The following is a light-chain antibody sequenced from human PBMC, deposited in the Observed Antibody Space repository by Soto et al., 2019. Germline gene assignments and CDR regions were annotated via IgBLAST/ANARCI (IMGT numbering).Light chain of an antibody. CDR3: QSYDSSLSGSVI. Sequence: QSVLTQPPSVSGAPGQRVTISCTGSSSNIGAGYDVHWYQQLPGTAPKLLIYDNSNRPSGVPDRCSGSKSGTSASLAITGLQAEDEADYYCQSYDSSLSGSVIFGGGTKLTVL. V-gene: IGLV1-40*01. CDR2: DNS. CDR1: SSNIGAGYD. J-gene: IGLJ2*01.